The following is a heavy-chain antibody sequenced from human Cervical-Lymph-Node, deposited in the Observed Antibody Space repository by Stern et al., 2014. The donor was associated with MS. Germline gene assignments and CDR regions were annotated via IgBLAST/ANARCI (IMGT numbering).Heavy chain of an antibody. D-gene: IGHD2-2*02. V-gene: IGHV1-18*01. CDR1: GYTFTSFG. CDR3: ARGPYCSSTSCYTNGYYFYGMDV. CDR2: ISGYNGNT. Sequence: VQLVQSGPEVKKPGASVKVSCKASGYTFTSFGISWVRRAPGHGLEWMGWISGYNGNTNYPQKVQGRVALTTDTSTSTAHMDLTSLTSDDTAIYYCARGPYCSSTSCYTNGYYFYGMDVWGQGTTVTVSS. J-gene: IGHJ6*02.